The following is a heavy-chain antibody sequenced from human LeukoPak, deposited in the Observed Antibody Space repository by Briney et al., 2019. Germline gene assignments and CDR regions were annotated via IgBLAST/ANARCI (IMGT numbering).Heavy chain of an antibody. J-gene: IGHJ4*02. CDR1: GFTFSSYW. CDR2: ISWNSGSI. Sequence: GGSLRLSCAASGFTFSSYWMHWVRQAPGKGLEWVSGISWNSGSIVYADCVKGRFTISRDNAKNSLYLQMNSLRAEDTALYYCAKDVGDGYNSWEQIDYWGQGTLVTVSS. CDR3: AKDVGDGYNSWEQIDY. V-gene: IGHV3-9*01. D-gene: IGHD5-24*01.